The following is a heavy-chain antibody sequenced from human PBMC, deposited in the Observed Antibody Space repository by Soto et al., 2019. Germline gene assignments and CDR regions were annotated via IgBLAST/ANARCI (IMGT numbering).Heavy chain of an antibody. CDR1: GFTFSSYG. Sequence: PGGSLRLSCAASGFTFSSYGMHWVRQAPGKGLEWVAVISYDGGNKYYADSVKGRFTISRDNSKNTLYLQMNSLRAEDTAVYYCAKDRPSGSRPYYYGMDVWGQGTTVTVSS. CDR3: AKDRPSGSRPYYYGMDV. D-gene: IGHD1-26*01. J-gene: IGHJ6*02. CDR2: ISYDGGNK. V-gene: IGHV3-30*18.